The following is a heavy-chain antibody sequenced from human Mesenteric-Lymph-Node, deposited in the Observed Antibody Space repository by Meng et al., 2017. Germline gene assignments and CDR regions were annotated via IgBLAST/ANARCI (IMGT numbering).Heavy chain of an antibody. V-gene: IGHV3-21*01. CDR3: ARVVVGATSYGMDV. CDR2: ISSSSSYI. CDR1: GFTFSSYS. Sequence: GGSLRLSCAASGFTFSSYSMNWVRQAPGKGLEWVSSISSSSSYIYYADSVKGRFTISRDNAKNSLYLQMNSLRAEDTAVYYCARVVVGATSYGMDVWGQGTTVTVSS. J-gene: IGHJ6*02. D-gene: IGHD1-26*01.